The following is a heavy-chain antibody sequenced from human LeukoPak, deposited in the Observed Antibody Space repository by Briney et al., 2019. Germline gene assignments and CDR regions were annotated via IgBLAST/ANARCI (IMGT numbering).Heavy chain of an antibody. CDR2: IIPIFGTA. J-gene: IGHJ4*02. V-gene: IGHV1-69*13. Sequence: GASVKVSCKASGGTFSSYAISWVRQTPGQGLEWMGGIIPIFGTANYAQKFQGRVTITADESTSTAYMELSSLRSEDTAVYYCASSDSSGYYPSGSDYWGQGTLVTVSS. CDR1: GGTFSSYA. CDR3: ASSDSSGYYPSGSDY. D-gene: IGHD3-22*01.